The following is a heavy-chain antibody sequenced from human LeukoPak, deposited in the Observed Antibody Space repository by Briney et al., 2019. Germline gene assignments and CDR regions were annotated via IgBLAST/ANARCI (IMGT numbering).Heavy chain of an antibody. J-gene: IGHJ4*02. CDR1: GGSISSYY. V-gene: IGHV4-4*07. Sequence: SETLSLTSSVSGGSISSYYWSWIRQPAGKGLEWIGRIYSSGSTNYNPSLKTRVTMSLDTSKNQFSLNLTTVTAADTAVYYCARTSARGAQFDYWGQGTLVTVSS. D-gene: IGHD3-10*01. CDR3: ARTSARGAQFDY. CDR2: IYSSGST.